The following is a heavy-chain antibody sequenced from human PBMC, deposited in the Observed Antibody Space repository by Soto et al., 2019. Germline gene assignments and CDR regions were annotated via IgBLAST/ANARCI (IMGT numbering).Heavy chain of an antibody. J-gene: IGHJ4*02. CDR3: VKDSGIAARDFDY. D-gene: IGHD6-6*01. V-gene: IGHV3-64D*08. CDR1: GFTFSSYA. CDR2: ISSNGGST. Sequence: GGSLRLSCSASGFTFSSYAMHWVRQAPGKGLEYVSAISSNGGSTYYADSVKGRFTISRDNSKNTLYLQMSSLRAEDTAVYYCVKDSGIAARDFDYWGQGTLVTVSS.